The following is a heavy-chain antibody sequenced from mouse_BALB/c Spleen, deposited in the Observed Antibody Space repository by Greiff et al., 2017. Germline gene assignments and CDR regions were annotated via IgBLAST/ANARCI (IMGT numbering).Heavy chain of an antibody. CDR1: GYTFSSYW. V-gene: IGHV1-9*01. Sequence: VQLKESGAELMKPGASVKISCKATGYTFSSYWIEWVKQRPGHGLEWIGEILPGSGSTNYNEKFKGKATFTADTSSNTAYMQLSSLTSEDSAVYYCARSKGNWYFDVWGAGTTVTVSS. CDR3: ARSKGNWYFDV. J-gene: IGHJ1*01. CDR2: ILPGSGST.